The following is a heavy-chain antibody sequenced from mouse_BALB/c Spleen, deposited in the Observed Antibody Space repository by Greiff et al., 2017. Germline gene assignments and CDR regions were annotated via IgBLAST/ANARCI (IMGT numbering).Heavy chain of an antibody. CDR1: GFTFSSYG. D-gene: IGHD2-3*01. Sequence: EVKLVESGGGLVQPGGSLKLSCAASGFTFSSYGMSWVRQTPDKRLELVATINSNGGSTYYPDSVKGRFTISRDNAKNTLYLQMSSLKSEDTAMYYCEKIRDGPGAGDYWGRGTTVTVPS. V-gene: IGHV5-6-3*01. CDR2: INSNGGST. CDR3: EKIRDGPGAGDY. J-gene: IGHJ4*01.